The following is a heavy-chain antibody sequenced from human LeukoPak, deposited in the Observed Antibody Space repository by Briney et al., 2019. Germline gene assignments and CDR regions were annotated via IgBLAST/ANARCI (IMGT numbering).Heavy chain of an antibody. CDR2: ISYDGSNK. Sequence: GGSLRLSCAASGFTFSSYGMHWVRQAPGKGLEWVAVISYDGSNKYYADSVKGRFTISRDNSKNTLYLQMNSLRAEDTAVYYCARDGRYCSSTSCPFDYWGQGTLVTVSS. J-gene: IGHJ4*02. D-gene: IGHD2-2*01. CDR1: GFTFSSYG. CDR3: ARDGRYCSSTSCPFDY. V-gene: IGHV3-30*03.